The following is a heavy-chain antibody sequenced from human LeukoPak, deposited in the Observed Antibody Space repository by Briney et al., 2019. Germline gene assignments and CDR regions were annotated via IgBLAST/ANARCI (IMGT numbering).Heavy chain of an antibody. CDR3: ARVYGYCSSTSCDRGAYYYYYMDV. Sequence: ASVKVSCKASAYTFSDYYMHWVRQAPGQGLEWMGWINPNSGGTNYAQNFQGRVTMTRDTSISTAYMELSRLRSDDTAVYYCARVYGYCSSTSCDRGAYYYYYMDVWGKGTTVTVSS. V-gene: IGHV1-2*02. D-gene: IGHD2-2*03. CDR2: INPNSGGT. CDR1: AYTFSDYY. J-gene: IGHJ6*03.